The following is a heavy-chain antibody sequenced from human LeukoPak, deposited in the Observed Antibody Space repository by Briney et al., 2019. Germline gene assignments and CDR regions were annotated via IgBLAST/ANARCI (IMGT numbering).Heavy chain of an antibody. CDR1: GFTFSSYT. CDR2: ISSDGSNE. V-gene: IGHV3-30*04. D-gene: IGHD2-8*01. J-gene: IGHJ4*02. CDR3: ARRGMVSLFDS. Sequence: SGGSLRLSCAASGFTFSSYTMHWVRQAPGKGLEWVAIISSDGSNEDYADSVKGRFTISRDNSKNTLSLQMNSLRVDDTAVYNCARRGMVSLFDSRGQGTLVTVSS.